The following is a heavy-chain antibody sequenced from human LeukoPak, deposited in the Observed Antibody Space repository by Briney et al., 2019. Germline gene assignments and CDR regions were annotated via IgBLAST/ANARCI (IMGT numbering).Heavy chain of an antibody. V-gene: IGHV3-23*01. CDR2: ISGSGGST. J-gene: IGHJ4*02. Sequence: GGSLRLSRAASGFTFSSYAMSWVRQAPGKGLEWVSAISGSGGSTYYADSVKGRFTISRDNSKNTLYLQMNSLRAEDTAVYYCAKKSTGPREGMTFDYWGQGTLVTVSS. D-gene: IGHD1-26*01. CDR1: GFTFSSYA. CDR3: AKKSTGPREGMTFDY.